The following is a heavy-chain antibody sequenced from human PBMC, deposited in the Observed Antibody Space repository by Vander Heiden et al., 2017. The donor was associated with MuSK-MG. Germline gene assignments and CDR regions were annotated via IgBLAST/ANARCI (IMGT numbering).Heavy chain of an antibody. CDR3: GGGLAASGADY. J-gene: IGHJ4*02. CDR1: GGTFSSYA. V-gene: IGHV1-69*01. Sequence: QVQLVPSGSDVTTPGSSVKVSCKASGGTFSSYAISWVRQAPGQGLEWMGGIIPILGTANDAQKFQGRVTITADEATSTAYMEMSRMRSEDTAVYYCGGGLAASGADYWGQGTMVTVSS. D-gene: IGHD6-13*01. CDR2: IIPILGTA.